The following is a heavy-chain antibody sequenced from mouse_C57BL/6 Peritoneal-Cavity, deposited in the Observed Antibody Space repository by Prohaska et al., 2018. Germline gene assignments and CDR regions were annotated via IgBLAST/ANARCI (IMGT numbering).Heavy chain of an antibody. CDR2: IYPGDGDT. Sequence: QHQLHQSGAVLVKPGASVKISCKASGYAFSSYWMNWVKQRPGKGLEWIGQIYPGDGDTNYNGKFKSKATLTADKSSSTAYMELSSMTSEESAVYICERYPYWGQRSTLKVSS. CDR1: GYAFSSYW. J-gene: IGHJ2*01. CDR3: ERYPY. V-gene: IGHV1-80*01.